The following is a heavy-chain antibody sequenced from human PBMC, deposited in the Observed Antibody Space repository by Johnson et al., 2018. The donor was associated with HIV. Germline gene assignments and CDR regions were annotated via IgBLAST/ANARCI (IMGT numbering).Heavy chain of an antibody. V-gene: IGHV3-9*01. CDR2: ISWNSGSI. CDR3: AKEYYYDSSGFPDAFDI. CDR1: GFTFDDYA. Sequence: VQLVESGGGLIQPGRSLRLSCAASGFTFDDYAMHWVRQAPGMGLEWVSGISWNSGSIGYADSVEGRITISRDNAKNSLYLQMNSLRAEDTAVYYCAKEYYYDSSGFPDAFDIWGQGTMVTVSS. J-gene: IGHJ3*02. D-gene: IGHD3-22*01.